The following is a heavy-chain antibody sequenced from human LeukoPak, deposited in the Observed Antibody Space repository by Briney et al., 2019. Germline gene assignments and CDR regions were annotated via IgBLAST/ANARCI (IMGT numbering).Heavy chain of an antibody. V-gene: IGHV3-30*18. CDR1: GFTFSSYG. J-gene: IGHJ5*02. Sequence: GGSLRLSCAASGFTFSSYGMHWVRQAPGKGLEWVAVISYDGSNKYYADSVKGRFTISRDNSKNTLYLQMNSLRAEDTAVHYCAKDAPPRYYYDSSGLATTNWFDPWGQGTLVTVSS. CDR2: ISYDGSNK. CDR3: AKDAPPRYYYDSSGLATTNWFDP. D-gene: IGHD3-22*01.